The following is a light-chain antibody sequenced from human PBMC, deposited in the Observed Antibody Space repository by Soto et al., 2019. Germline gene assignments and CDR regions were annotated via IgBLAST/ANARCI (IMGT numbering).Light chain of an antibody. CDR3: QTSGTGIVV. CDR1: SGHSNYA. V-gene: IGLV4-69*01. CDR2: LNSDGSH. Sequence: QPVLTQSPSASASLGASVKLTCTLSSGHSNYAIAWHQQQPEKGPRYLMKLNSDGSHNKGDGIPDRFSGSSSGAERYLTISSLQSEDEADYYCQTSGTGIVVFGGGTQLTVL. J-gene: IGLJ2*01.